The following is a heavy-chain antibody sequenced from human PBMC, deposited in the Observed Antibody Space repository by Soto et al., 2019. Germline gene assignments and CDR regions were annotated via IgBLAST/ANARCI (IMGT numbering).Heavy chain of an antibody. CDR2: IYYSGST. CDR1: GGSISSSSYY. CDR3: ARDIVVVVARAGPYNWFDP. V-gene: IGHV4-39*01. J-gene: IGHJ5*02. D-gene: IGHD2-15*01. Sequence: SETLSLTCTVSGGSISSSSYYWGWIRQPPGKGLEWIGSIYYSGSTYYNPSLKSRVTISVDMSKNQFSLKLSSVTAADTAVYYCARDIVVVVARAGPYNWFDPWGQGTLVTVSS.